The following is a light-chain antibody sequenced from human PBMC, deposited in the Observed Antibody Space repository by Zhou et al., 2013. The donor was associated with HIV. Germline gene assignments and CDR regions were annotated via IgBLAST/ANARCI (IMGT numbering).Light chain of an antibody. CDR1: QSISSW. Sequence: DIQMTQSPSTLSASVGDRVTITCRASQSISSWLAWYQQKPGKAPNLLIYQASTLESGVPSRFSGSGSGTEFTLTISRLDPEDFAVYYCQQRSNWVWTFGQGTKVEIK. CDR2: QAS. CDR3: QQRSNWVWT. J-gene: IGKJ1*01. V-gene: IGKV1-5*03.